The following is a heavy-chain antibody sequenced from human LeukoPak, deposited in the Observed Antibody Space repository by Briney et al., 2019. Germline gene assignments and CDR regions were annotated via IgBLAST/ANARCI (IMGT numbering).Heavy chain of an antibody. J-gene: IGHJ4*02. D-gene: IGHD6-13*01. CDR2: IRYDVTNK. CDR3: ARDSIAAAIDY. Sequence: GGSLRLSCTASGFSFSNYNMHWVRQAPGKGLEWVAVIRYDVTNKYYADSVKGRFTISRDNSKNTVYLQMNSLRAEDTAVYYCARDSIAAAIDYWGQGTLVTVSS. V-gene: IGHV3-33*01. CDR1: GFSFSNYN.